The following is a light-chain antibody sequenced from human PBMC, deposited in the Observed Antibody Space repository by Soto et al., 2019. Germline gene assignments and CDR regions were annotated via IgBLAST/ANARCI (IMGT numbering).Light chain of an antibody. CDR1: QGISTY. CDR3: QQYVSSPRT. Sequence: DIQMTQSPSSLSASVGDRVTITCRASQGISTYLAWYQQKPGKGPNLLIYAASALQSGVPSRFSGGGSGTEFTLTISSLQPEDVATYYCQQYVSSPRTFGQGTKVEI. V-gene: IGKV1-27*01. J-gene: IGKJ1*01. CDR2: AAS.